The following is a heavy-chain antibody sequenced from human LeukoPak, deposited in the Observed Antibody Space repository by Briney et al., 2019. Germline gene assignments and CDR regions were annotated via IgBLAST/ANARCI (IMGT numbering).Heavy chain of an antibody. CDR2: ISGSAGKI. CDR1: GFTFSNYA. J-gene: IGHJ4*02. CDR3: AGRVTGYSSGYVY. Sequence: PPGGSLRLSCVASGFTFSNYAMSWVRQAPGKGLDWVSVISGSAGKIRYAGSVKGRFTISRDNSESTVYLQMNNLRAEDTAVYYCAGRVTGYSSGYVYWGQGTLVTVSS. D-gene: IGHD5-18*01. V-gene: IGHV3-23*01.